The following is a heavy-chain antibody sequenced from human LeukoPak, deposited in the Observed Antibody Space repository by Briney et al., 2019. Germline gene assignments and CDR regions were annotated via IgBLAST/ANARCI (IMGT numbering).Heavy chain of an antibody. Sequence: GGSLRLSCAASGFTFSSYAMSWVRQAPGKGLEWVSAISGSGGSTYYADSAKGRFTISRDNSKNTLYLQMNSLRAEDTAAYYCAKVHRIAVAVFDYWGQGTLVTVSS. CDR1: GFTFSSYA. V-gene: IGHV3-23*01. CDR2: ISGSGGST. J-gene: IGHJ4*02. CDR3: AKVHRIAVAVFDY. D-gene: IGHD6-19*01.